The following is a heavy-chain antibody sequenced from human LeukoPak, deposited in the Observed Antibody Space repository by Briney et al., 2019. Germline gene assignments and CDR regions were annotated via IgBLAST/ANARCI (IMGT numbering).Heavy chain of an antibody. Sequence: SETLSLTCAVYGGSFSGYYWSWIRQPPGKGLEWIGEINHSGSTNYNPSLKSRVTISVDTSKNQFFLKLSSVTAADTAVYYCARGSVTMVRGAPPHLYWGQGTLVTVSS. CDR2: INHSGST. V-gene: IGHV4-34*01. D-gene: IGHD3-10*01. CDR3: ARGSVTMVRGAPPHLY. J-gene: IGHJ4*02. CDR1: GGSFSGYY.